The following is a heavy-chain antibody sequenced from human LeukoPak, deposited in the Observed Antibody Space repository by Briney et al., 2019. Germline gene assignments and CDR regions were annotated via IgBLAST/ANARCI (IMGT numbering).Heavy chain of an antibody. Sequence: GASVKVSCTASGYTFTSYVIQWVRQAPGQRLEWMGWINAGNGDTKYSQKFQGRVTITRDTSASTAHMELSSLRSEDTAVYYCAKSGVTASDAFDIWDQGTMVIVSS. CDR3: AKSGVTASDAFDI. CDR2: INAGNGDT. J-gene: IGHJ3*02. D-gene: IGHD2-21*02. CDR1: GYTFTSYV. V-gene: IGHV1-3*01.